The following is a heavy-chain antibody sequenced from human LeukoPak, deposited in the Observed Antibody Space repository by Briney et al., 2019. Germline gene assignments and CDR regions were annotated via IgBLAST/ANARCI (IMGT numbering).Heavy chain of an antibody. CDR2: ISWNSGSI. CDR3: AKDRWSDYGGYSYGHDY. CDR1: GFTFDDYA. Sequence: GGSLRLSCAASGFTFDDYAMHWVRQPPGKGLEWVSGISWNSGSIGYADSVKGRFTISRDNSMNTLYLQMNSLRAEDTAVYYCAKDRWSDYGGYSYGHDYWGQGTLVTVSS. V-gene: IGHV3-9*01. D-gene: IGHD5-12*01. J-gene: IGHJ4*02.